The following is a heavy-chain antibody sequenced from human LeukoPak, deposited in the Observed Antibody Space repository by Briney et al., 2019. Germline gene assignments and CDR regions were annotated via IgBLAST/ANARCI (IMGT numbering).Heavy chain of an antibody. CDR1: GFTLSNYG. CDR3: AKDSGCSGGSCYRPNPFDY. V-gene: IGHV3-30*02. Sequence: GGSLRLSCAASGFTLSNYGMHWVRQAPGKGLEWVAFIRYDGSNKHYADSVKGRFTISRDNSKNTLYLQMNSLRAEDTAVYYCAKDSGCSGGSCYRPNPFDYWGQGTLVTVSS. J-gene: IGHJ4*02. CDR2: IRYDGSNK. D-gene: IGHD2-15*01.